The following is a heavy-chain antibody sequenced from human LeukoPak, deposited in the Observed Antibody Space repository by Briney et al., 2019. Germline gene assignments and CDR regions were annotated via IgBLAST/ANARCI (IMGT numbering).Heavy chain of an antibody. CDR3: ARVVDYGWIDP. J-gene: IGHJ5*02. Sequence: GGSLRLSCTASGFTFSNYWMGWVRQAPGKGLEWVANIKEDGTTIYYVDSVKGRFTISRDNAKNSLYLQMNSVRDEDTAVYYCARVVDYGWIDPWGQGILVTVSS. V-gene: IGHV3-7*01. D-gene: IGHD3-16*01. CDR2: IKEDGTTI. CDR1: GFTFSNYW.